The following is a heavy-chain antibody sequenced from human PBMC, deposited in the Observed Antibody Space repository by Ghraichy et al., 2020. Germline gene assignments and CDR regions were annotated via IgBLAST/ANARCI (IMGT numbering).Heavy chain of an antibody. Sequence: ASVKVSCKASGYTFTGYGISWFRQAPGQGLEWMGWIRTYDGTTLYAQKLQGRVTMTTDTSTSTAYMELRSLRSYETAVYYCARDQWDDYFDSRGYYPLDYWGQGTLVTVSS. CDR3: ARDQWDDYFDSRGYYPLDY. CDR2: IRTYDGTT. V-gene: IGHV1-18*04. CDR1: GYTFTGYG. J-gene: IGHJ4*02. D-gene: IGHD3-22*01.